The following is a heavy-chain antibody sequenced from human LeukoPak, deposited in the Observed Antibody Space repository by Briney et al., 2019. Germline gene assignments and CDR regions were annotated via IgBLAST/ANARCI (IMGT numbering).Heavy chain of an antibody. Sequence: SETLSLTCTVSGGSISSGDYYWSWIRQPPGKGLEWIGYIYYSGSTYYNPSLKSRVTISVDTSKNQFSLKLSSVTAADTAVYYCARAIVVVPAANDAFDIWGQGTMVTVSS. J-gene: IGHJ3*02. CDR2: IYYSGST. D-gene: IGHD2-2*01. V-gene: IGHV4-30-4*08. CDR3: ARAIVVVPAANDAFDI. CDR1: GGSISSGDYY.